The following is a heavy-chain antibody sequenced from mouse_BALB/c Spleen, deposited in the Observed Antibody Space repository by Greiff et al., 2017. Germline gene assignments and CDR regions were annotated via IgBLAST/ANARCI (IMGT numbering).Heavy chain of an antibody. V-gene: IGHV1-54*01. CDR2: INPGSGGT. Sequence: VQLQQSGAELVRPGTSVKVSCKASGYAFTNYLIEWVKQRPGQGLEWIGVINPGSGGTNYNEKFKGKATLTADKSSSTAYMQLSSLTSDDSAVYFCAREYGYPWFAYWGQGTLVTVSA. CDR3: AREYGYPWFAY. CDR1: GYAFTNYL. J-gene: IGHJ3*01. D-gene: IGHD2-2*01.